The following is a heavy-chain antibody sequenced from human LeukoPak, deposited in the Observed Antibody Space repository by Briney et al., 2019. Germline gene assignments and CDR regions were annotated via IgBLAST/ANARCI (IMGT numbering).Heavy chain of an antibody. CDR2: IIPIFGTA. Sequence: ASVTVSCKASGGTFSSYAISWVRQAPGQGLEWMGRIIPIFGTANYAQKFQGRVTITADASTSTAYMELSSLRSEDTAVYYCARVIQLPNEYFHHWGQGTLVTVSS. J-gene: IGHJ1*01. CDR1: GGTFSSYA. V-gene: IGHV1-69*13. CDR3: ARVIQLPNEYFHH. D-gene: IGHD2-2*01.